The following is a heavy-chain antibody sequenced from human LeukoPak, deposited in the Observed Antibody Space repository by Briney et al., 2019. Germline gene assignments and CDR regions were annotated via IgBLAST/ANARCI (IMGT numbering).Heavy chain of an antibody. CDR3: ARRRGWYPVDY. V-gene: IGHV4-39*01. Sequence: SETLSLTCTVSGGSVRSINHYWGWIRQPPGKGLEWIGNLYYTGSTYYNPSLKSRVTISVDTSKNQCSLKLSSVTAADTAVYYCARRRGWYPVDYWGQGTLVTISS. CDR2: LYYTGST. D-gene: IGHD6-19*01. J-gene: IGHJ4*02. CDR1: GGSVRSINHY.